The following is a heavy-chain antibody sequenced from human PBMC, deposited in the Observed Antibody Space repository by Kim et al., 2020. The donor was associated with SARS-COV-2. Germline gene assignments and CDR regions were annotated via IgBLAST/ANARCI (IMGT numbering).Heavy chain of an antibody. V-gene: IGHV1-8*01. Sequence: AQKLQCRVTMTRNTSISTAYMELSSLRSEDTAVYYCARGSSSWYGNWFDPWGKGTLVTVSS. D-gene: IGHD6-13*01. CDR3: ARGSSSWYGNWFDP. J-gene: IGHJ5*02.